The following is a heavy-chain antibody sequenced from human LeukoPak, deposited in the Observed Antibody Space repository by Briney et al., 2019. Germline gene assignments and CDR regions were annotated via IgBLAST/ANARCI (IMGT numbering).Heavy chain of an antibody. D-gene: IGHD2-21*02. J-gene: IGHJ4*02. V-gene: IGHV4-34*01. Sequence: SETLSLTCAVYGGSFSGYYWSWIRQPPGKGLEWIGEINHSGSTNYNPSLKSRVTISVDTSKTQFSLKLSSVTAADTAVYYCARAAGLTYCGGDCYSGYFDYWGQGTLVTVSS. CDR2: INHSGST. CDR1: GGSFSGYY. CDR3: ARAAGLTYCGGDCYSGYFDY.